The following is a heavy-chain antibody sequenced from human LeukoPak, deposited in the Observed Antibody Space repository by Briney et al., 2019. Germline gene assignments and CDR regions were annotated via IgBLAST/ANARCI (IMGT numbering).Heavy chain of an antibody. CDR3: ARGSGSFYYYMDV. Sequence: GGSLRLSCAASGFTFSNHNMNWVRQAPGEGLEWVLYISTSSRTIYYADSVKGRFTISRDNAKNSLYLQMNSLRAEDTAVYYCARGSGSFYYYMDVWGKGTTVTVSS. CDR2: ISTSSRTI. CDR1: GFTFSNHN. J-gene: IGHJ6*03. V-gene: IGHV3-48*04. D-gene: IGHD3-10*01.